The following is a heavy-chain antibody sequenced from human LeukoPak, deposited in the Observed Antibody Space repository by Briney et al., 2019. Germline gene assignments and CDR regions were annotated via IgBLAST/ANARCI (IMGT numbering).Heavy chain of an antibody. CDR2: IIPIFGTA. Sequence: GASVKVSCKASGGTFSSYAISWVRQAPGQGLEWMGGIIPIFGTANYAQKFQGRVTITTDTSTSTAYMELRSLRSDDTAVYYCARGYVWGSYSYFDYWGQGTLVTVSS. J-gene: IGHJ4*02. V-gene: IGHV1-69*05. CDR1: GGTFSSYA. CDR3: ARGYVWGSYSYFDY. D-gene: IGHD3-16*01.